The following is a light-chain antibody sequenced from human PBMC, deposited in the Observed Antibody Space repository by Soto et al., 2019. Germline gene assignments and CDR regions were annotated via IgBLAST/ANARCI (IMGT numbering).Light chain of an antibody. CDR3: AKWDDSLNGYV. V-gene: IGLV1-44*01. J-gene: IGLJ1*01. Sequence: QSVLTQPPSASGTPGQRVTISCSGSSSNIGSNVVNWFQQLPGTAPKLRIYSNNQRPSGVPDRFSGSKSGTSASLAISGLQSEDEADYYCAKWDDSLNGYVFGTGTKVNV. CDR1: SSNIGSNV. CDR2: SNN.